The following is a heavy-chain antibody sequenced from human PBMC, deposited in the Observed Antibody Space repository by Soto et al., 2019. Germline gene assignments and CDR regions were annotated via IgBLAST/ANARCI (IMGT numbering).Heavy chain of an antibody. Sequence: QVQLVQSGAEVKKPGASVKVSCKASGYTFTGYYMHWVRQAPGQGLEWMGWINPNSGGTNYAQKFQGWVTMTRDTSISTAYMELSRLRSDDTAVYYCARAQGLWLAGRRNWFDPWGQGTLVTVSS. D-gene: IGHD6-19*01. V-gene: IGHV1-2*04. CDR2: INPNSGGT. J-gene: IGHJ5*02. CDR1: GYTFTGYY. CDR3: ARAQGLWLAGRRNWFDP.